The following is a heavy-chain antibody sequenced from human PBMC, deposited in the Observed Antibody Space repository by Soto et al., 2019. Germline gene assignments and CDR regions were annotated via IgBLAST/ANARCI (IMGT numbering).Heavy chain of an antibody. J-gene: IGHJ4*02. CDR3: ARVYSGSYSDY. CDR1: GGSISSNNW. CDR2: IFHSGST. D-gene: IGHD1-26*01. Sequence: QVQLQESGPGLVKPSGTLSLTCAVSGGSISSNNWWSWVRQPPGKGLEWIGEIFHSGSTHYSPSLKSRVTISVDKSKNQFYLKLTSVTAADTAVYYCARVYSGSYSDYWGQGTLVTVSS. V-gene: IGHV4-4*02.